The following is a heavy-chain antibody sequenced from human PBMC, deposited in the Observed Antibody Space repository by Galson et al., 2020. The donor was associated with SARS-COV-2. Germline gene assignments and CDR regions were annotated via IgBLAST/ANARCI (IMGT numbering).Heavy chain of an antibody. J-gene: IGHJ4*02. Sequence: GESLKISCAASGFTFSSYSMNWVRQAPGKGLEWVSSISSSSSYIYYADSMKGRFTISRDNAKNSLYRQMNSLRAEETAVYYCARDLGMMAWELLYYFDYWGQGTLVIVAS. V-gene: IGHV3-21*01. CDR1: GFTFSSYS. D-gene: IGHD2-15*01. CDR2: ISSSSSYI. CDR3: ARDLGMMAWELLYYFDY.